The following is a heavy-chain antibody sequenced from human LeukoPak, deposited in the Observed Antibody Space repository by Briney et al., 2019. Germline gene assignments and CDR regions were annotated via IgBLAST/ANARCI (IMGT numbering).Heavy chain of an antibody. CDR2: IYYSGST. Sequence: SETLSLTCTVSGGSISSYYWSWIRQPPGKGLGRIGYIYYSGSTNYNPSLKSRVTISVDTSKNQFSLKLSSVTAADTAVYYCARVRSSGWFPFDYWGQGTLVTVSS. D-gene: IGHD6-19*01. CDR3: ARVRSSGWFPFDY. J-gene: IGHJ4*02. CDR1: GGSISSYY. V-gene: IGHV4-59*01.